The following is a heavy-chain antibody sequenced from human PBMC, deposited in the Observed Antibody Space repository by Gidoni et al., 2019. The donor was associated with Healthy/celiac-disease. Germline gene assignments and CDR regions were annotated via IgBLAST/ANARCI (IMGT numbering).Heavy chain of an antibody. J-gene: IGHJ4*02. CDR2: ISSSSSTI. CDR3: ARELLGPYGSGSYLFH. Sequence: EVQLVESGGGLVQPGGSLRLSCAASGFACIISRMNWVRQAPGKGLEWVSYISSSSSTIYYADSVKGRFTISRDNAKNSLYLQMNSLRDEDTAVYYCARELLGPYGSGSYLFHWGQGTLVTVSS. V-gene: IGHV3-48*02. D-gene: IGHD3-10*01. CDR1: GFACIISR.